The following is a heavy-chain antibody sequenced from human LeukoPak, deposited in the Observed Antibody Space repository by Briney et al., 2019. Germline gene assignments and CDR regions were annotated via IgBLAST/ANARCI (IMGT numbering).Heavy chain of an antibody. CDR1: GFTVITND. D-gene: IGHD1-14*01. Sequence: GGSLRLTCAASGFTVITNDVTWVRQAPGKGLEWVSVLYSDGNTKYADSVQGRFTISRDNSKNTLYLEMNSLSPDDTAVYYCARGVEPLAANTLAYWGQGTLVTVSS. V-gene: IGHV3-53*01. CDR3: ARGVEPLAANTLAY. J-gene: IGHJ4*02. CDR2: LYSDGNT.